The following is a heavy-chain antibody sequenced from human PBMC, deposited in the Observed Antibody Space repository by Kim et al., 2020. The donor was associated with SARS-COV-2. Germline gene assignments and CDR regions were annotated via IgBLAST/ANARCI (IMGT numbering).Heavy chain of an antibody. CDR2: IDPSDSYT. CDR3: ARGEGGQPYYFDY. CDR1: GYSFTSYW. D-gene: IGHD2-15*01. V-gene: IGHV5-10-1*01. Sequence: GESLRISCKGSGYSFTSYWISWVRQMPGKGLEWMGRIDPSDSYTNYSPSFQGHVTISADKSISTAYLQWGSLKASDTAMYYCARGEGGQPYYFDYWGQGTLVTVSS. J-gene: IGHJ4*02.